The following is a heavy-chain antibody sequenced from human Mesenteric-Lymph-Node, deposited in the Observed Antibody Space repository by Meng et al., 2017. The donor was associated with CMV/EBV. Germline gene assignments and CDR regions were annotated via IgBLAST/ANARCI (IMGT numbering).Heavy chain of an antibody. V-gene: IGHV4-39*07. CDR3: ARIRLRYFEY. D-gene: IGHD3-9*01. Sequence: SETLSLTCTVSSGSISSSSSYWGWIRQPPGMGLEWIGSIYYSGSTYYNPSLKSRVTISVDTSKNRFSLKLSSVTAADTAVYYCARIRLRYFEYWGQGTLVTVSS. CDR1: SGSISSSSSY. J-gene: IGHJ4*02. CDR2: IYYSGST.